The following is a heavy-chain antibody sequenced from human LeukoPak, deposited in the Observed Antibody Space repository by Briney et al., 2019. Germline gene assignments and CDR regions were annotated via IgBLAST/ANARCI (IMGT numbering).Heavy chain of an antibody. CDR3: ARAGRGYSYGYVNY. V-gene: IGHV1-8*01. CDR2: MNPNSGNT. J-gene: IGHJ4*02. CDR1: GYTFSSYD. Sequence: ASVKVSCKTSGYTFSSYDINWVRQATGQGLEWMGWMNPNSGNTGYAQEFQGRVTMTRNTSISTAYMELSSLTSEDTAVYYCARAGRGYSYGYVNYWGQGTLVTVSS. D-gene: IGHD5-18*01.